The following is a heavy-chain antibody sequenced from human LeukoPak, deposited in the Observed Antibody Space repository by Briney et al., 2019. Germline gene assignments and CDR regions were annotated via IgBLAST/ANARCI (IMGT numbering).Heavy chain of an antibody. J-gene: IGHJ3*02. D-gene: IGHD3-9*01. CDR2: IYTSGST. V-gene: IGHV4-4*07. Sequence: KPSETLSLTCTVSGGSISSYYWSWIRQPAGKGLEWIGRIYTSGSTNYNPSLKSRVTMSVDTFKNQFSLKLSSVTAADTAVYYCARDSFGRYFDWSDAFDIWGQGTMVTVSS. CDR3: ARDSFGRYFDWSDAFDI. CDR1: GGSISSYY.